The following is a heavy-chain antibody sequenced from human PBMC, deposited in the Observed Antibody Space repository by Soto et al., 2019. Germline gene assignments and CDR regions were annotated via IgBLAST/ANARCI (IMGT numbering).Heavy chain of an antibody. D-gene: IGHD1-26*01. CDR2: IIPIFGTR. CDR3: AKDGGRGGYFGNWFDP. CDR1: GGTFSNYA. V-gene: IGHV1-69*15. J-gene: IGHJ5*02. Sequence: QVQLVQSGAEVKKPGSSVKVSCKASGGTFSNYAITWVRQAPGQGLEWLGRIIPIFGTRDYAQKFQGRVTISADEXAAXAYMELSSLRSDATAVYYCAKDGGRGGYFGNWFDPWGQGTLVTVSS.